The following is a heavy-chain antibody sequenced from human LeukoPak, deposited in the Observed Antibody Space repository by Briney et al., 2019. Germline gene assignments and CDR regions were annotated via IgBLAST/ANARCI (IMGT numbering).Heavy chain of an antibody. CDR2: ISGRGGST. D-gene: IGHD6-13*01. V-gene: IGHV3-23*01. CDR3: AKALPSSWYPFDY. Sequence: GGSLRLSCAASGFSFSIYAMSCVRQAPGKGLEWVSGISGRGGSTYYADSVKGRFTISRDNSKNTLYLQMNRLRADDTAVYYCAKALPSSWYPFDYWGQGTLVTVSS. J-gene: IGHJ4*02. CDR1: GFSFSIYA.